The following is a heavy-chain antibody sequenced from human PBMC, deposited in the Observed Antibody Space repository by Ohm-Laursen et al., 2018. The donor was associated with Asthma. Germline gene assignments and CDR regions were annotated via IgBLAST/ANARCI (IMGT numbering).Heavy chain of an antibody. CDR3: ARLDWAQSMFDA. CDR1: GGSLSGYY. J-gene: IGHJ5*01. Sequence: GTLSLTCAVSGGSLSGYYWTWIRQSPGRELEWIAYMSSNGGANYSPSLRSRVTLSTDTSTNQVSLRLSSVTAADTAVYFCARLDWAQSMFDAWGQGSLVTVSS. V-gene: IGHV4-59*01. CDR2: MSSNGGA. D-gene: IGHD3-9*01.